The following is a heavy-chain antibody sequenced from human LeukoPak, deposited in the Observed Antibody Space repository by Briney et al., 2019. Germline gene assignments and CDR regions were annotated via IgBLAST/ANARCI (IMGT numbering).Heavy chain of an antibody. V-gene: IGHV1-69*13. CDR1: GGTFSSYA. CDR2: IIPIFGTA. J-gene: IGHJ4*02. D-gene: IGHD2-2*01. CDR3: ARVGGYCSSTSCHGKINFDY. Sequence: ASVKVSCKASGGTFSSYAISWVRQAPGQGLEWMGGIIPIFGTANYAQKFQGRVTITADESTSTAYMELSSLRSEDTAVYYCARVGGYCSSTSCHGKINFDYWGQGTPVTVSS.